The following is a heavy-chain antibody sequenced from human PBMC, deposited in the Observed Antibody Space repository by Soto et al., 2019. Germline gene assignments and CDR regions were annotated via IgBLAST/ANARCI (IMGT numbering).Heavy chain of an antibody. J-gene: IGHJ4*02. CDR3: ARIDYGSGSDYNFDY. Sequence: QVQLQESGPGLVTPSGTLSVTCAVSSGSISSSYWWSWVRQPPGERLEWIGEIHHSGDTNYNPSIESRVTISVDKSKNQFSLTLSSVTAADTAVYYCARIDYGSGSDYNFDYWGQGTLVTVSS. V-gene: IGHV4-4*02. CDR2: IHHSGDT. D-gene: IGHD3-10*01. CDR1: SGSISSSYW.